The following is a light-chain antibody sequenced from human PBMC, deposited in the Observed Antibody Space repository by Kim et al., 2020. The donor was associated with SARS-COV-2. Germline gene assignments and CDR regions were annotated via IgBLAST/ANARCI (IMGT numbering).Light chain of an antibody. V-gene: IGLV3-27*01. J-gene: IGLJ3*02. CDR2: KDS. CDR1: VMAKEY. Sequence: SVSPGQTDRITCSGDVMAKEYVRWFQQKPGQAPVVVIYKDSERPSGIPERFSGSSSGTTVTLTISGAQVEDEADYHCYAAANNNWVFGGGTQLTVL. CDR3: YAAANNNWV.